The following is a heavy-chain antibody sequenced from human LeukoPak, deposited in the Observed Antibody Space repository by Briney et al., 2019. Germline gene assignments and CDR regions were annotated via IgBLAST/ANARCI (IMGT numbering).Heavy chain of an antibody. CDR3: AKSVSYYDSSGHYCFDY. Sequence: GGSLRLSCAASGFTVSSNYMSWVRQAPGKGLEWVSVIYSGGSTYHADSVKGRFTISRDNSKNTLYLQMNSLRAEDTAVYYCAKSVSYYDSSGHYCFDYWGQGTLVTVSS. V-gene: IGHV3-53*01. CDR1: GFTVSSNY. D-gene: IGHD3-22*01. CDR2: IYSGGST. J-gene: IGHJ4*02.